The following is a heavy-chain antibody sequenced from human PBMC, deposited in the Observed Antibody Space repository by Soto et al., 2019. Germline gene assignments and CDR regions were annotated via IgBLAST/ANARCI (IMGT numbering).Heavy chain of an antibody. CDR2: ISSSSSFI. V-gene: IGHV3-21*01. CDR1: GFTFSSYS. CDR3: ARDFWSGYNIRDYYYGMDV. D-gene: IGHD3-3*01. J-gene: IGHJ6*02. Sequence: GGSLRLSCAASGFTFSSYSMNWVRQAPGKGLEWVSSISSSSSFIFYADSVKGRFTISRDNAKNSLYLQMKSLRAEDTAVYYCARDFWSGYNIRDYYYGMDVWGQGTTVTVS.